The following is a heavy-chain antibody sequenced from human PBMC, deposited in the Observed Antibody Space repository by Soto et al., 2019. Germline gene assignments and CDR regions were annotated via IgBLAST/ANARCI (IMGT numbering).Heavy chain of an antibody. V-gene: IGHV3-23*01. Sequence: GGSLRLSCAASGFTFSAYAMSWVRQAPGKGLEWVSGLVGSGDDIYYAASVRGRFTVSRDNSKNTLFLQLNSLRAEDTAVYYCAKDGIANNGIWEAFDMWGQGTKVTVSS. J-gene: IGHJ3*02. D-gene: IGHD1-26*01. CDR3: AKDGIANNGIWEAFDM. CDR1: GFTFSAYA. CDR2: LVGSGDDI.